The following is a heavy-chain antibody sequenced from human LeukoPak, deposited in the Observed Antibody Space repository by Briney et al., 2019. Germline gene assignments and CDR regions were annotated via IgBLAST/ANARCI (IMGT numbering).Heavy chain of an antibody. J-gene: IGHJ3*02. Sequence: SVRVSCKASGGTFSSYAISWVRQAPGQGLEWMGGIIPIFGTANYAQKFQGRVTITADESTSTAYMELSSLRSEDTAVYYCARIRDGYNDAYDIWGQGTMVTVPS. CDR2: IIPIFGTA. D-gene: IGHD5-24*01. CDR3: ARIRDGYNDAYDI. CDR1: GGTFSSYA. V-gene: IGHV1-69*13.